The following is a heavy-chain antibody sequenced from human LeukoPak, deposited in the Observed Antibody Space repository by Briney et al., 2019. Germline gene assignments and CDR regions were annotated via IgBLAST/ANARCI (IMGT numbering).Heavy chain of an antibody. V-gene: IGHV3-66*01. CDR1: GFTVTGNF. J-gene: IGHJ4*02. Sequence: GGSLRLSCAVSGFTVTGNFMNWVRQAPGKGLEWVPVIHTGGSSYYADSVKGRFLISRDSSTNTLYLQMNNLRAEDTAVYYCARARDFDYWGQGTLVTVSS. CDR3: ARARDFDY. CDR2: IHTGGSS.